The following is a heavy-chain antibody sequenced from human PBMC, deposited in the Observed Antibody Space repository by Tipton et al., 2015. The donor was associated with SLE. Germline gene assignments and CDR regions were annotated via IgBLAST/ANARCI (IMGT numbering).Heavy chain of an antibody. V-gene: IGHV4-59*11. CDR3: ARGGGDSDYTDYNWFDP. Sequence: LRLSCTVSGGSISSHYWSWIRQPPGKGLEWIGYIYYSGTTNYSPSLKSRVTISADRSKNQFSLRLSSVTAADTAVYYCARGGGDSDYTDYNWFDPWGQGTLVTVSS. J-gene: IGHJ5*02. D-gene: IGHD4-11*01. CDR1: GGSISSHY. CDR2: IYYSGTT.